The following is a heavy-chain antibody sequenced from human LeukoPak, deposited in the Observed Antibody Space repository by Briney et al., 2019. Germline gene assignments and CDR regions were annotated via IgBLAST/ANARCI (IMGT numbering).Heavy chain of an antibody. V-gene: IGHV1-46*01. CDR2: INPSGGST. CDR3: ARGYCSSTNCLPGGY. D-gene: IGHD2-2*01. J-gene: IGHJ4*02. CDR1: GYTFTNFY. Sequence: ASVKVSCKASGYTFTNFYIHWVRQAAGQGLEWMGMINPSGGSTTYAQTFQGRVTTTRDTSTSTVHMELSSLRSEDTALYYCARGYCSSTNCLPGGYWGQGTLVTVSS.